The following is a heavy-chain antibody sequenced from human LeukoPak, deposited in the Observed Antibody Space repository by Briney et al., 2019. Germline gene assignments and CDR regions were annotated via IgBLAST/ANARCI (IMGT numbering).Heavy chain of an antibody. D-gene: IGHD3-22*01. CDR3: AGGPYYYDSSGYPGGLDY. V-gene: IGHV3-30*02. CDR1: GFTFSSYG. Sequence: GGSLRLSCAASGFTFSSYGMHWVRQAPGKGLEWVAVIWYDGSNKYYADSVKGRFTISRDNSKNTLYLQMHSLRGEDTAVYYCAGGPYYYDSSGYPGGLDYWGQGSLVTVSS. CDR2: IWYDGSNK. J-gene: IGHJ4*02.